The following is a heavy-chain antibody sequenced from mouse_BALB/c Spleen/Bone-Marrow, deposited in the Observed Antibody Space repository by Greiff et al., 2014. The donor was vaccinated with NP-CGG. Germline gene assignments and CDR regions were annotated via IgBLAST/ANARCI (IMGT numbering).Heavy chain of an antibody. CDR1: GYTFSNYW. CDR2: ILPGSGST. D-gene: IGHD2-14*01. CDR3: ARSRRYDGPTDY. V-gene: IGHV1-9*01. J-gene: IGHJ4*01. Sequence: QVQLQQSGAELMKPGASVKISCKATGYTFSNYWIEWVKQRPGHGLEWIGEILPGSGSTIYNEKFKGKATFTADTSSNTAYIQLSSLTSEDSAVYYCARSRRYDGPTDYWGQGTSVTVSS.